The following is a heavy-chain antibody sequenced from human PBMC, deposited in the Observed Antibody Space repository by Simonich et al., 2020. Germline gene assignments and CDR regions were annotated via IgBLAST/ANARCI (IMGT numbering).Heavy chain of an antibody. CDR2: MNPNHGNK. J-gene: IGHJ5*02. V-gene: IGHV1-8*03. Sequence: QVQLVQSGAEVKKPGASVKVSCKASGYTFTSYDINWVRQATGQGLEGMGRMNPNHGNKGDAQKFQGRVTSTRNTSISTAYMELSSLRSEDTAVYYCARARYCSSTSCYNWFDPWGQGTLVTVSS. CDR3: ARARYCSSTSCYNWFDP. D-gene: IGHD2-2*01. CDR1: GYTFTSYD.